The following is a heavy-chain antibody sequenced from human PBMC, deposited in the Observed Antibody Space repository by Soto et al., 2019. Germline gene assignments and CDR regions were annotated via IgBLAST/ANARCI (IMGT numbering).Heavy chain of an antibody. D-gene: IGHD3-22*01. J-gene: IGHJ4*02. V-gene: IGHV1-46*01. CDR2: INPSGGST. CDR3: ARAFDINYYDSSAH. CDR1: GYTFTNYY. Sequence: ASVTVSCKASGYTFTNYYIHWVRQAPGQGLEWMGIINPSGGSTNYAQKFQGRVTMTRDTSTSTVYMELSSLRSDDTAVYYCARAFDINYYDSSAHWGQGTLVTVSS.